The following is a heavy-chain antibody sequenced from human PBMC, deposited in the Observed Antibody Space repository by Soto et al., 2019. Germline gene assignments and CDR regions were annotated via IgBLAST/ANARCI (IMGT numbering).Heavy chain of an antibody. V-gene: IGHV3-23*01. J-gene: IGHJ6*02. Sequence: GGSLRLSCAASGFTFSSYAMSWVRQAPGKGLEWVSAISGSGGSTYYADSVKGRFTISRDNSKNTLYLQMNSLRAEDTAVYYCAKGSGSHYYYYYGMDVWGQGTTVTVSS. CDR2: ISGSGGST. D-gene: IGHD3-22*01. CDR3: AKGSGSHYYYYYGMDV. CDR1: GFTFSSYA.